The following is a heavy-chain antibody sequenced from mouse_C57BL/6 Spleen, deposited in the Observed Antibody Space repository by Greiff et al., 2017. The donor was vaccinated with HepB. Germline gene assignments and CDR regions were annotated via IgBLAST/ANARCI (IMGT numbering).Heavy chain of an antibody. J-gene: IGHJ4*01. CDR3: ARHYDYVYAMDY. V-gene: IGHV5-17*01. CDR2: ISSGSSTI. D-gene: IGHD2-4*01. CDR1: GFTFSDYG. Sequence: EVKVVESGGGLVKPGGSLKLSCAASGFTFSDYGMHWVRQAPEKGLEWVAYISSGSSTIYYADTVKGRFTISRDNAKNTLFLQMTSLRSEDTAMYYCARHYDYVYAMDYWGQGTSVTVSS.